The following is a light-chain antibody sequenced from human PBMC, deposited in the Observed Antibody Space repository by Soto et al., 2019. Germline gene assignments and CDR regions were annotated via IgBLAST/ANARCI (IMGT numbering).Light chain of an antibody. CDR2: AAS. J-gene: IGKJ1*01. V-gene: IGKV3-20*01. Sequence: EVVLTQSPGTVSLSPGERATLSCRASQSVTSNYLAWYQQKPGQAPRLLIYAASSRATGIPDRFSGSGSGTDISLTISTLEPEDFAVYYCQQYGSSLTWTFGQGTKVEIK. CDR3: QQYGSSLTWT. CDR1: QSVTSNY.